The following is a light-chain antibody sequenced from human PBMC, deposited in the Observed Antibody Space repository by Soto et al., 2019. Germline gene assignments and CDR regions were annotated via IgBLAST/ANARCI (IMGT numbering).Light chain of an antibody. V-gene: IGLV2-14*01. J-gene: IGLJ1*01. Sequence: QSALTQPASVSGSPGQSITISCTGTSSDIGSYNYVSWYQQHPGKAPKLMIYDVSNRPSGVSNRFSGSKSGNTASLTISGLQAEDEADYYCSSCTGSSTPYVFGAGTKVTVL. CDR2: DVS. CDR1: SSDIGSYNY. CDR3: SSCTGSSTPYV.